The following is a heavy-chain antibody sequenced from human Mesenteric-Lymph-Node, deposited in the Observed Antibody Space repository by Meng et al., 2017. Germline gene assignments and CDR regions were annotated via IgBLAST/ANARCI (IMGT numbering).Heavy chain of an antibody. D-gene: IGHD1-26*01. CDR3: GGGRPGSAPFDY. CDR1: GFTFSDYY. CDR2: VGAAGSGT. J-gene: IGHJ4*02. V-gene: IGHV3-23*01. Sequence: GESLKISCAASGFTFSDYYMSWIRQAPGKGLEWVSGVGAAGSGTYYADSVKGRFTISRDNSKNTLYLQMNSLRSDDTAVYYCGGGRPGSAPFDYWGQGILVTVSS.